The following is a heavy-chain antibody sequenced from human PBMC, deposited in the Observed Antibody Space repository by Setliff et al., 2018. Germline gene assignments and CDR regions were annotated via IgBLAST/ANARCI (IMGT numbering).Heavy chain of an antibody. CDR2: IYPDGTT. V-gene: IGHV4-4*08. J-gene: IGHJ4*02. Sequence: SETLSLTCIVSADSMNHNFWTWIRRPPGKGLEWIGYIYPDGTTNYNPSLKGRMTISLDMSKNQFSLTLRSVTAADTAMYYCARGINSVSWTPKYWGRGTLVTVSS. CDR3: ARGINSVSWTPKY. D-gene: IGHD6-13*01. CDR1: ADSMNHNF.